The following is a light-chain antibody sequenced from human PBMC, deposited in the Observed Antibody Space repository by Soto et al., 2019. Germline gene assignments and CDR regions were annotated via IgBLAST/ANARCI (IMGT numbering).Light chain of an antibody. V-gene: IGKV1-5*03. CDR3: QQYNSDSRT. CDR1: QSISSW. Sequence: DIQMTQSASTLSAYVEDRDTITCRASQSISSWLAWYQQKPGKAPKLLIYKASSLESGVPSRFSGSGSGTEFTLTISSRQPDEFATYYCQQYNSDSRTFGQGTKVDIK. J-gene: IGKJ1*01. CDR2: KAS.